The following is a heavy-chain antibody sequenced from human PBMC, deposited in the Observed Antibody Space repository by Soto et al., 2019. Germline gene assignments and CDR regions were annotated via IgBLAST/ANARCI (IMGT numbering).Heavy chain of an antibody. D-gene: IGHD3-10*01. J-gene: IGHJ5*02. Sequence: QVQLQQWGDGLLKPSETLSLTCAVYGGSFSSYYWNWIRQSPGKGMEWIGDINRIDSANYNPSLTGRVTMSVDSSKNQFYLRLTSVTAADTAMYYCARGGVDMIRGITGKRTWLDPWGQGTLVIVS. CDR3: ARGGVDMIRGITGKRTWLDP. V-gene: IGHV4-34*01. CDR2: INRIDSA. CDR1: GGSFSSYY.